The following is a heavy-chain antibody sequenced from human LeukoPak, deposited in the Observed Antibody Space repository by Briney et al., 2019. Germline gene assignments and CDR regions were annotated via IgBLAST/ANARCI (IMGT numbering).Heavy chain of an antibody. CDR2: RST. V-gene: IGHV4-39*01. CDR3: ARHGVYYGLGSSYGLPNWFDP. Sequence: RPSETLSLTCTVSGGSISSSSYYWGWIRQPPGKGLEWIGNRSTYYNPSLKSRVTMSVDRSKNQFSLKLSSVTAADTAVYYCARHGVYYGLGSSYGLPNWFDPWGQGTQVTVSS. CDR1: GGSISSSSYY. D-gene: IGHD3-10*01. J-gene: IGHJ5*02.